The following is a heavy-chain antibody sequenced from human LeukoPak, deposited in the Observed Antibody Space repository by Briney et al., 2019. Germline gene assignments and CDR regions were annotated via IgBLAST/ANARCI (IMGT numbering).Heavy chain of an antibody. D-gene: IGHD2-8*01. CDR3: ARDPYCTNGVCNRRWYFDL. CDR2: IYYSGST. J-gene: IGHJ2*01. V-gene: IGHV4-59*01. CDR1: SGSISSYY. Sequence: PSETLSLTCTVSSGSISSYYWSWIRQPPGKGLEWIGYIYYSGSTNYNPSLKSRVTISVDTSKNQLSLKLSSVTAADTAVYYCARDPYCTNGVCNRRWYFDLWGRGTLVTVSS.